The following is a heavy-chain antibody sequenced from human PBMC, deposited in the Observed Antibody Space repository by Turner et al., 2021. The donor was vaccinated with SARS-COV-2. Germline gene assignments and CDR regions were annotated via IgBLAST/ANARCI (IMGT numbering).Heavy chain of an antibody. CDR1: GDSLSTSHDY. J-gene: IGHJ5*01. Sequence: QLQFQESGPGLVRPSETLTRICTVTGDSLSTSHDYWGWIRQPPGKGLEWIGSIYYSGRTFYNPSVKSRVTISVDTSKNDFSLQLSSVTAADTAVYYCMRHDHYGSASINWFNSWGQGTLVTVSS. D-gene: IGHD3-10*01. CDR3: MRHDHYGSASINWFNS. V-gene: IGHV4-39*01. CDR2: IYYSGRT.